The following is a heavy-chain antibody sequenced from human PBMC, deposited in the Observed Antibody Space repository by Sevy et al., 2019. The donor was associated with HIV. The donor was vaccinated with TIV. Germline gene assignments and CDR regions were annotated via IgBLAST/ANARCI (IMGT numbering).Heavy chain of an antibody. D-gene: IGHD6-13*01. CDR3: AKGPKWSAAGTPFDY. Sequence: GGSLRLSCAASGFTFSSYAMSWVRQAPGKGLEWVSGISGSGGSTYYAESVKGRFTISKDKSKNTLYLQMNGLRAEDTAVYYCAKGPKWSAAGTPFDYWGQGTLVTVSS. CDR1: GFTFSSYA. V-gene: IGHV3-23*01. J-gene: IGHJ4*02. CDR2: ISGSGGST.